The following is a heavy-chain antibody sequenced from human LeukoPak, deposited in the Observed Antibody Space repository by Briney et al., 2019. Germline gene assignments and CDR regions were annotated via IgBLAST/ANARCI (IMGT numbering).Heavy chain of an antibody. D-gene: IGHD3-10*01. Sequence: PSQTLSLTCAVSGGSISSGGYSWSWTRQPPGKGLEWIGYIYHSGSTYYNPSLKSRVTISVDRSKNQFSLKLSSVTAADTAVYYCARGYGSGKFRGTFDPWGQGTLVTVSS. CDR1: GGSISSGGYS. CDR3: ARGYGSGKFRGTFDP. CDR2: IYHSGST. J-gene: IGHJ5*02. V-gene: IGHV4-30-2*01.